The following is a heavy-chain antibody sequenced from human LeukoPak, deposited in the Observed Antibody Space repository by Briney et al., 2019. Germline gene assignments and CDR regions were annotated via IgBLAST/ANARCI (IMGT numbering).Heavy chain of an antibody. V-gene: IGHV3-20*04. Sequence: GGSLRLSCATSGFSFSRYAMSWVRQAPGKGLEWVSGINWNGGSTGYADSVKGRFTISRDNAKNSLYLQMNSLRAEDTALYYCARDEVLLSEDAFDIWGQGTMVTVSS. J-gene: IGHJ3*02. CDR2: INWNGGST. CDR3: ARDEVLLSEDAFDI. D-gene: IGHD3-10*01. CDR1: GFSFSRYA.